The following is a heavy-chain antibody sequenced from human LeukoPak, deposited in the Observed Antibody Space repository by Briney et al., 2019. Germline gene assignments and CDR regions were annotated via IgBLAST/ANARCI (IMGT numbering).Heavy chain of an antibody. CDR3: AKVVRIAASRGAFDI. Sequence: PGGSLRLSCAASGFTFSSYAMHWVRQAPGKGLEWVAVISYDGSNKYYADSVKGRFTISRDNSKNTLYLQMNSLRAEDTAVYYCAKVVRIAASRGAFDIGGQGTRVTV. V-gene: IGHV3-30-3*01. J-gene: IGHJ3*02. D-gene: IGHD6-13*01. CDR2: ISYDGSNK. CDR1: GFTFSSYA.